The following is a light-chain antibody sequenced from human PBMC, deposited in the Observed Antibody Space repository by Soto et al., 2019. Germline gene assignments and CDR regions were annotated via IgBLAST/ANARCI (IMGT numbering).Light chain of an antibody. J-gene: IGLJ3*02. CDR3: SSYTTDTIWV. Sequence: QAVLPQPASVSGSPGQSITLSCIGTGSDVGSYNYVSWYQQRPGKAPKLMLYEVNNRPSGVSDRFSGSKSATTASLTISGLQSEDEATYYCSSYTTDTIWVFGGGTKVTVL. V-gene: IGLV2-14*01. CDR2: EVN. CDR1: GSDVGSYNY.